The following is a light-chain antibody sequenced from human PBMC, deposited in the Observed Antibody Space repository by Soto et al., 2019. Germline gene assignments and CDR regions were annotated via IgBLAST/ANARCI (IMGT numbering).Light chain of an antibody. CDR1: QSVSSY. V-gene: IGKV3-11*01. Sequence: EIVLTQSPATLSLSPGERATVSCRASQSVSSYLAWYQQKPGQAPRLLIYDASNRATGIPARFSGSGSGTDFTLTISSLEPEDFAVYYCQQRSNWPPLITFGQGTRLEIK. CDR2: DAS. CDR3: QQRSNWPPLIT. J-gene: IGKJ5*01.